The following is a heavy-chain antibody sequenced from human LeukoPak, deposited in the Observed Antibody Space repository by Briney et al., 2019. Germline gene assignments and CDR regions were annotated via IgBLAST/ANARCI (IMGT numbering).Heavy chain of an antibody. CDR1: GGSISSYY. J-gene: IGHJ4*02. CDR3: AAYYDSSGCFDY. CDR2: IYYSGST. Sequence: SETLSLTCTVSGGSISSYYWSWIRQPPGKGLEWIGYIYYSGSTNYNPSLKSRVTISVDTPKNQFSLKLSSVTAADTAVYYCAAYYDSSGCFDYWGQGTLVTVSS. V-gene: IGHV4-59*01. D-gene: IGHD3-22*01.